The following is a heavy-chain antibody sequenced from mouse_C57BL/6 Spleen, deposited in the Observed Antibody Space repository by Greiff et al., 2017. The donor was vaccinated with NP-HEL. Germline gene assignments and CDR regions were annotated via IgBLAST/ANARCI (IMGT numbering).Heavy chain of an antibody. J-gene: IGHJ2*01. CDR3: ARELAGDD. Sequence: VQLQQSGPELVKPGASVKISCTASGYSFTGYYMNWVKQSPERSLEWIGEINPSTGGTTYNQKFKAKATLTVDKSSSTAYMQLKSLTSEDSAVYYCARELAGDDWGQGTTLTVSS. CDR1: GYSFTGYY. CDR2: INPSTGGT. V-gene: IGHV1-42*01.